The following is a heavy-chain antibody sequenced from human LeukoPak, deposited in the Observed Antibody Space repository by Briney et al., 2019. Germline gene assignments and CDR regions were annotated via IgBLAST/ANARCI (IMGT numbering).Heavy chain of an antibody. CDR2: IYYSGST. CDR3: ARDSRGDYADYYYYGMDV. Sequence: SQTLSLTCSVSGGSISSAGNYWTWLRHHPGKGLEWIGYIYYSGSTNYNPSLQSRVTVSIDTSKNQFSLKVRSVTPADTAVYYCARDSRGDYADYYYYGMDVWGQGTTVTVSS. V-gene: IGHV4-31*03. D-gene: IGHD4-17*01. J-gene: IGHJ6*02. CDR1: GGSISSAGNY.